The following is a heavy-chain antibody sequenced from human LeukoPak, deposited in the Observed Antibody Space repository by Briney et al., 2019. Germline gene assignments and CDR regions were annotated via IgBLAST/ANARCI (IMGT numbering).Heavy chain of an antibody. CDR2: IKHDGSER. Sequence: GGSLRLSCAASGFIFTNYFMSWVRQAPGKGLEWVASIKHDGSERYYVDSVRGRFTISRDNTMNSLYLQMSSLRAEDTAVYYCATDRGWRTSGYYLYYFEYWGQGTLVTFSS. CDR1: GFIFTNYF. J-gene: IGHJ4*02. D-gene: IGHD3-3*01. V-gene: IGHV3-7*01. CDR3: ATDRGWRTSGYYLYYFEY.